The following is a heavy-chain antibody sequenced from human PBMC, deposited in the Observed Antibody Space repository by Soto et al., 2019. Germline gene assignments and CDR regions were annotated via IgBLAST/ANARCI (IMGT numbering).Heavy chain of an antibody. Sequence: HPGGSLRLSCAASGFTFSSYWMSWVRQAPGKGLEWVANVKEDGSDTYYVDSVKGRFTISRDNAKNSLYLQMNSLRAEDTAVYYCATSAAAPGNYWGQGTLVTVSS. CDR3: ATSAAAPGNY. CDR2: VKEDGSDT. J-gene: IGHJ4*02. CDR1: GFTFSSYW. V-gene: IGHV3-7*01. D-gene: IGHD6-13*01.